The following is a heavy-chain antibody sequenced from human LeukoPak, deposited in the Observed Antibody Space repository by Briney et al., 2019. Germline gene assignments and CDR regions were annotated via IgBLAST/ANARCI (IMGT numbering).Heavy chain of an antibody. Sequence: ASVKVSCKASGYTFTGYYMNWVRQAPGQGLEWMGWINPNSGGTKYAQKIQGRVTMTRDTSISTAYMELSRLRSDDTAVYYCARDEYSSFFHFDYWGQGTLVTVSS. CDR2: INPNSGGT. J-gene: IGHJ4*02. D-gene: IGHD3-22*01. CDR3: ARDEYSSFFHFDY. V-gene: IGHV1-2*02. CDR1: GYTFTGYY.